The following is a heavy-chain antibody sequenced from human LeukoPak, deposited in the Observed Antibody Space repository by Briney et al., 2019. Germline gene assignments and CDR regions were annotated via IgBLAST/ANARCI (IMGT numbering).Heavy chain of an antibody. D-gene: IGHD5-18*01. V-gene: IGHV3-23*01. CDR3: AKGICYGYGEYYFDY. Sequence: GGSLRLSCAASGFTFSSYAMSWVRQAPGKGLEWVSAISGSGGSTYYADSVKGRFTISRDNSKNTLYLQMNSLRAEDTAVYYCAKGICYGYGEYYFDYWGQGTLVTVSS. CDR2: ISGSGGST. CDR1: GFTFSSYA. J-gene: IGHJ4*02.